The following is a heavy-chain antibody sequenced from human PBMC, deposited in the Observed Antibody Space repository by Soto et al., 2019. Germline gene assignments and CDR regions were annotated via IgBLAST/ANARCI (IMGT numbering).Heavy chain of an antibody. V-gene: IGHV1-69*13. Sequence: GASVKVSCKTSGGMFSFYAISWVRQAPGQGLEWMGGIIPISGTIEYAQRFQGRGTITADESTSTVYMELTRLKSDDTAVYYCARDYCSRDCARRFYNMDVWGQGTTVTVSS. D-gene: IGHD2-21*02. CDR3: ARDYCSRDCARRFYNMDV. CDR2: IIPISGTI. CDR1: GGMFSFYA. J-gene: IGHJ6*03.